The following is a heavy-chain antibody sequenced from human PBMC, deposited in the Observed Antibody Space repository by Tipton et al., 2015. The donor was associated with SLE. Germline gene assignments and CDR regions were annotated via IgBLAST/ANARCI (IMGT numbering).Heavy chain of an antibody. CDR3: AKDLGDYYDFWSGSFYGMDD. V-gene: IGHV3-30*02. Sequence: SLRLSCVGSEFIFSDYAMSWVRQAPGKGLEWVAFIRYDGGNKYYADSVKGRFTISRDNSKNTLYLQMNSLAAEDTAVYYCAKDLGDYYDFWSGSFYGMDDWGQGTTVIVSS. CDR2: IRYDGGNK. CDR1: EFIFSDYA. D-gene: IGHD3-3*01. J-gene: IGHJ6*02.